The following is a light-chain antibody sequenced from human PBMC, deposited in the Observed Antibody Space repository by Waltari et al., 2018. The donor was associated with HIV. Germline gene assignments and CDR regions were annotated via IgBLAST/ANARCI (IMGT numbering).Light chain of an antibody. J-gene: IGLJ6*01. Sequence: QSALPQPPSASGSLGQSVTISCTGTSIDVGGYEYVSWYQHHPDKAPKPIIYEVKKRPSGIPDRFSGSKSDNPASLTVAGLQDDDEAHYYCASYGDTNRVLFGGGTRVTVL. V-gene: IGLV2-8*01. CDR2: EVK. CDR1: SIDVGGYEY. CDR3: ASYGDTNRVL.